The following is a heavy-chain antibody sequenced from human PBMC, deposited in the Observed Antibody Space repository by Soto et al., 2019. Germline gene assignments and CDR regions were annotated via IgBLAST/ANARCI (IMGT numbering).Heavy chain of an antibody. V-gene: IGHV1-18*01. D-gene: IGHD2-15*01. Sequence: SVKVSCKASGYTFTSYGISWVRQAPGQGLEWMGWISAYNGNTNYAQKLQGRVTMTTDTSTSTAYMELRSLRSDDTAVYYCARGDIVVVVAATGDAFDIWGQGTMVTVSS. CDR2: ISAYNGNT. J-gene: IGHJ3*02. CDR1: GYTFTSYG. CDR3: ARGDIVVVVAATGDAFDI.